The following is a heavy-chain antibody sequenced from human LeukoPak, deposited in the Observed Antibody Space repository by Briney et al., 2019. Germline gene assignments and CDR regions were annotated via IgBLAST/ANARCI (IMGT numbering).Heavy chain of an antibody. J-gene: IGHJ6*03. CDR1: GYTFTGYY. V-gene: IGHV1-2*02. CDR2: INPNSGGT. Sequence: ASVKVSCKASGYTFTGYYMHWVRQAPGQGLEWMGWINPNSGGTNYAQKFQGRVTMTRDTSISTAYMELSRLRSDDTAVYYCARGTYSYGPQSPYYYYYMDVWGKGTTVTVSS. D-gene: IGHD5-18*01. CDR3: ARGTYSYGPQSPYYYYYMDV.